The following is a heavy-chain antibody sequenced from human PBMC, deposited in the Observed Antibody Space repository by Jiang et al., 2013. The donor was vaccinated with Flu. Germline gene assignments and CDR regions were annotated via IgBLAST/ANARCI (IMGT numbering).Heavy chain of an antibody. CDR2: IYPGDSDS. Sequence: GAEVKKPGQSLKISCKGSGYRFSSYWLGWVRQKPGKGLEWMGIIYPGDSDSRYIPSFQGHVTFSADKSINTAYLQWSSLEASDTAIYFCTRRAGSVWDPNAFDIWGQGHWLPSLQ. V-gene: IGHV5-51*01. CDR1: GYRFSSYW. CDR3: TRRAGSVWDPNAFDI. J-gene: IGHJ3*02. D-gene: IGHD6-19*01.